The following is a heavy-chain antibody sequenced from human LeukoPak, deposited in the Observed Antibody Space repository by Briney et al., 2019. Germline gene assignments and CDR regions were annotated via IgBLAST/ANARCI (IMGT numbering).Heavy chain of an antibody. V-gene: IGHV3-23*01. CDR3: AKSHSVQYRGYFDS. Sequence: GGSLRLSCAASRFSFSTYAMSWVRQAPGKGLEWVSTISSGGDSTYYADSVKGRFTISRDNSKNTLSLQMNALRDDDTAVYYCAKSHSVQYRGYFDSWGQGILVTVSS. J-gene: IGHJ4*02. CDR1: RFSFSTYA. CDR2: ISSGGDST. D-gene: IGHD1-1*01.